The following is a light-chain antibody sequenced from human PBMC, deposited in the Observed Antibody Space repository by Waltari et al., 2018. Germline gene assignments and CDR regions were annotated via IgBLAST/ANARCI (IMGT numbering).Light chain of an antibody. CDR1: SSDVGGYDY. Sequence: QSALTQPRSVSGSPGQSVTISCTGTSSDVGGYDYVSWYQHHTGKAPKLMICDVTKRPSGVPDRFSGSKSGNTASLTISGLQAEDEADYYCCSYAGSYTHVVFGGGTKLTVL. V-gene: IGLV2-11*01. J-gene: IGLJ2*01. CDR3: CSYAGSYTHVV. CDR2: DVT.